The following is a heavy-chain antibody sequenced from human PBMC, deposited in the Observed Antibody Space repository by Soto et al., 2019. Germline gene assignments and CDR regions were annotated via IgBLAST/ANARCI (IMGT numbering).Heavy chain of an antibody. Sequence: EVQLVESGGGLVQPGGSLRLSCAASGFTFSSYDMHWVRQVTGKGLESVSAIGAAGDTYYPDSVKGRFTISRENAKNSLYLQMNSLRAEDTAVYYCASGGWGSSWYEGGSRIDYWGQGTLVTVSS. CDR2: IGAAGDT. V-gene: IGHV3-13*01. CDR3: ASGGWGSSWYEGGSRIDY. J-gene: IGHJ4*02. D-gene: IGHD6-13*01. CDR1: GFTFSSYD.